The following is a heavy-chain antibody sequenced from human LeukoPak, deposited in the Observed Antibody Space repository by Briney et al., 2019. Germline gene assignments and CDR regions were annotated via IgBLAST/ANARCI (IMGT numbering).Heavy chain of an antibody. V-gene: IGHV1-2*02. CDR3: ARDLGASSWYDEFYFDY. D-gene: IGHD6-13*01. CDR2: INPNGGGA. Sequence: GASVKVSCKASGYSFTGYYLHWVRQAPGQGLEWMGWINPNGGGAKYAQTFQGRVTMTRDTSISTAYMELSRLRSDDTAVYFCARDLGASSWYDEFYFDYWGQGTPVTVSS. J-gene: IGHJ4*02. CDR1: GYSFTGYY.